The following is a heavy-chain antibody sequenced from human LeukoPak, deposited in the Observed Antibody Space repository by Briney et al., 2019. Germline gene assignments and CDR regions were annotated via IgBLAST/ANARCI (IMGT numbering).Heavy chain of an antibody. J-gene: IGHJ6*02. Sequence: PSQTLSLTCTVSGGSISSHYWSWIRQAPGKGLEWIGYVYYSGSTNYNPSLKSRVTISVDTSKNQISLKLTSVTAVDTAVYFCATGSNDYNGMDVWGQGTTVTVSS. CDR3: ATGSNDYNGMDV. CDR2: VYYSGST. V-gene: IGHV4-59*11. CDR1: GGSISSHY.